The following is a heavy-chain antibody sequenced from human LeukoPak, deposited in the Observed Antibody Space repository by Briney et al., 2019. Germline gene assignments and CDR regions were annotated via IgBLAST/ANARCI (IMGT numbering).Heavy chain of an antibody. J-gene: IGHJ4*02. D-gene: IGHD3-22*01. V-gene: IGHV4-4*07. CDR2: IHTSGST. CDR3: ARDRYYYDSSARYFDY. Sequence: SETLSLACTVSGGSISSYYWSWIRQPAGKGLEWIGRIHTSGSTNYSPSLKSRVTMSVDTSKNQFSLKLSSVTAADTAVYYCARDRYYYDSSARYFDYWGQGTLVTVSS. CDR1: GGSISSYY.